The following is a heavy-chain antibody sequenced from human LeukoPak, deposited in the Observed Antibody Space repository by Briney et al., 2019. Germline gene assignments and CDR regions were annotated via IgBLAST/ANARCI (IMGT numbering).Heavy chain of an antibody. CDR3: ARRSEGHKYYYYYMDV. J-gene: IGHJ6*03. CDR2: INHSGST. V-gene: IGHV4-34*01. CDR1: GGSFSGYY. Sequence: SETLSPTCAVYGGSFSGYYWSWIRQPPGKGLEWIGEINHSGSTNYNPSLKSRVTISVDTSKNQFSLKLSSVTAADTAVYYCARRSEGHKYYYYYMDVWGKGTTVTISS.